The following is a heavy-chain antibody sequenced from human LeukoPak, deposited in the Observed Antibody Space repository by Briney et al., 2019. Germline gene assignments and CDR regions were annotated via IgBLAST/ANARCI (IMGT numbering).Heavy chain of an antibody. CDR2: INAGNGNT. CDR1: GYTFTSYA. V-gene: IGHV1-3*01. Sequence: ASVKVSCKASGYTFTSYAMHWVRQAPGQRLEWMGWINAGNGNTKYSQKFQGRVTITRDTSASTAYMELSSLRSEDTAVYYCARAAGIAAAPDYWGQGTLVTVSS. J-gene: IGHJ4*02. CDR3: ARAAGIAAAPDY. D-gene: IGHD6-13*01.